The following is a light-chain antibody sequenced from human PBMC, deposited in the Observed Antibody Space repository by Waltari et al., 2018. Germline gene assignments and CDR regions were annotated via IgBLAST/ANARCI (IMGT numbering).Light chain of an antibody. CDR3: SSYTSSSTVV. Sequence: QSALTQPASVSGSPGQSITISCTGTSSDVGGYNYVAWYQQHPGKAPKLMIYDVSKRPSGVSNRFSGSKSGNTASLTISGLQAGDEADYYCSSYTSSSTVVFGGGTKLTVL. V-gene: IGLV2-14*01. CDR2: DVS. CDR1: SSDVGGYNY. J-gene: IGLJ2*01.